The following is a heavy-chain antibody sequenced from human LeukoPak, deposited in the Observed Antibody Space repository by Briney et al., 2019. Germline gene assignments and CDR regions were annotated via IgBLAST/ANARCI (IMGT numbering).Heavy chain of an antibody. V-gene: IGHV3-20*04. Sequence: PGGSLRLSCAASGFTFDDYGMSWVRQAPGKGLEWVSGINWNGGSTGYADSVKGRFTISRDNAKNSLYLQMTSLTGEDTAVYYCARGRLGSGYFGSDHWGQGTLVTVSS. J-gene: IGHJ4*02. CDR2: INWNGGST. CDR3: ARGRLGSGYFGSDH. CDR1: GFTFDDYG. D-gene: IGHD3-22*01.